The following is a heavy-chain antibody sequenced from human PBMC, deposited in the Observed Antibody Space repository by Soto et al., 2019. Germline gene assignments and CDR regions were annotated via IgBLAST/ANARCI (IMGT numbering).Heavy chain of an antibody. J-gene: IGHJ4*02. CDR2: ISSSSSYI. V-gene: IGHV3-21*01. CDR3: ARGHSSSSRLMDY. CDR1: GFTFSSYS. D-gene: IGHD6-13*01. Sequence: PGGSLRLSCAASGFTFSSYSMNWVRQAPGKGLEWVSSISSSSSYIYYADSVKGRFTISRDNAKNSLYLQMNSLRAEDTAVYYCARGHSSSSRLMDYWGQGTPVTVSS.